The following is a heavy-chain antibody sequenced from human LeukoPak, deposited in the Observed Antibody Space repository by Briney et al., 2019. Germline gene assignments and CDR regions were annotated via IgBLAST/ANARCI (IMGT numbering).Heavy chain of an antibody. V-gene: IGHV1-2*02. J-gene: IGHJ3*02. CDR1: GYTFTGYY. CDR2: INPNSGGT. D-gene: IGHD2/OR15-2a*01. CDR3: ARTFYDLSPAFDI. Sequence: GASVKVSCKASGYTFTGYYIHWVRQAPGQGLEWMGWINPNSGGTNYAQNFQGRVTMTRDTSITTAYMELTRLRSDDTAAYYCARTFYDLSPAFDIWGQGTMVTVSS.